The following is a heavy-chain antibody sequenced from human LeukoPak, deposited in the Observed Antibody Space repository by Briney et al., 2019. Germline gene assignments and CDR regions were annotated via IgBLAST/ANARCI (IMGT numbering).Heavy chain of an antibody. V-gene: IGHV4-39*07. CDR1: GGSISSSTYY. Sequence: SETLSLTCTVSGGSISSSTYYWGWIRQPPGEGLEWIGEINHSGSTNYNPSLKSRVTISVDTSKNQFSLKLSSVTAADTAVYYCARFYYDILTGPLDAFDIWGQGTMVTVSS. CDR2: INHSGST. CDR3: ARFYYDILTGPLDAFDI. J-gene: IGHJ3*02. D-gene: IGHD3-9*01.